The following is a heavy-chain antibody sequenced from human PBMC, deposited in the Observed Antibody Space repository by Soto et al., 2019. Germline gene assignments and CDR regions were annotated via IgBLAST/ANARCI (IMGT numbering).Heavy chain of an antibody. J-gene: IGHJ6*02. Sequence: QVQLVESGGGVVQPGMSLRLSCAASEFTFSHFSMHWVRQAPGKGLEWVAVISYDGRNRYYADSVEGRFAISRDNSKNTVNLLMNSLRAEDTAVYHCARECGYRNGYCFYYDGMDVWGQGTTVTVSS. CDR3: ARECGYRNGYCFYYDGMDV. D-gene: IGHD5-18*01. V-gene: IGHV3-30*09. CDR1: EFTFSHFS. CDR2: ISYDGRNR.